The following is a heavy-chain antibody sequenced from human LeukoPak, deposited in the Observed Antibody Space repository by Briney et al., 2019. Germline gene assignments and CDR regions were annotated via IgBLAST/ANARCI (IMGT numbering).Heavy chain of an antibody. D-gene: IGHD3-22*01. J-gene: IGHJ3*02. V-gene: IGHV1-8*01. CDR2: MNPNSGNT. CDR3: ARTYYYGSSGANDAFDI. CDR1: GYTFTSYD. Sequence: ASVKVSCKASGYTFTSYDINWVRQATGQGLEWMGWMNPNSGNTGYAQKFQGWVTMTRDTSISTAYMELSRLRSDDTAVYYCARTYYYGSSGANDAFDIWGQGTMVTVSS.